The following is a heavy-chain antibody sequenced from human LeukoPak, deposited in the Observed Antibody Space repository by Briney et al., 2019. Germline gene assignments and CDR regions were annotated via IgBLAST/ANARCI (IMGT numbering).Heavy chain of an antibody. Sequence: GGSLRLSGAASGFTFSDYYMNWIRQAPGKGLEWISYISGSGNTIYQADSVKGRFTISRDNAKNSLFLQMNSLRADDTAVYYCARDLEQQMVLGRFDPWGQGTLVIVSS. CDR3: ARDLEQQMVLGRFDP. J-gene: IGHJ5*02. D-gene: IGHD6-13*01. V-gene: IGHV3-11*01. CDR2: ISGSGNTI. CDR1: GFTFSDYY.